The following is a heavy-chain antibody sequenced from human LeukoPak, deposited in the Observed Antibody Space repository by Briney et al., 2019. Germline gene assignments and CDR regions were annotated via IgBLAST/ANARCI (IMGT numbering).Heavy chain of an antibody. V-gene: IGHV3-30*02. CDR2: IRYDGSNK. D-gene: IGHD3-10*01. Sequence: PGGSLRLSCAASGFTFSSYWMSWVRQAPGKGLEWVAFIRYDGSNKYYADSVKGRFTISRDNSKNTLYLQMNSLRAEDTAVYYCAKDPEKYGSGGIDYYFDYWGQGTLVTVSS. J-gene: IGHJ4*02. CDR1: GFTFSSYW. CDR3: AKDPEKYGSGGIDYYFDY.